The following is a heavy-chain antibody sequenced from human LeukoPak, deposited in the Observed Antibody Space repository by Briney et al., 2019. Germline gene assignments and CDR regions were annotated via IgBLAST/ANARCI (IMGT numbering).Heavy chain of an antibody. CDR2: INHSGST. Sequence: PSETLSLTCAVYGGSFSGYYWSWIRQPPGKGLEWIGEINHSGSTNYNPSLKSRVTISVDTSKNQFSLKLSFVTAADTAVYYCARGRGFRYYDFWSGYYTGYYFDYWGQGTLVTVSS. D-gene: IGHD3-3*01. V-gene: IGHV4-34*01. CDR3: ARGRGFRYYDFWSGYYTGYYFDY. CDR1: GGSFSGYY. J-gene: IGHJ4*02.